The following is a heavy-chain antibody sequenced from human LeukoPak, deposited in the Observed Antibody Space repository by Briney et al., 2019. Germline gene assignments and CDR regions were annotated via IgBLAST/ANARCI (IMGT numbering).Heavy chain of an antibody. V-gene: IGHV4-39*01. D-gene: IGHD2-2*01. J-gene: IGHJ4*02. CDR2: IYYSGST. Sequence: SETLSLPCTVSGGSISSSSYYWGGIRQPPGKGVERIGSIYYSGSTNYNPSLKSRVTISVDTSKNQFSLKLSSVTAADTAVYYCARQGCSSTSCSLDYWGQGTLVTVSS. CDR3: ARQGCSSTSCSLDY. CDR1: GGSISSSSYY.